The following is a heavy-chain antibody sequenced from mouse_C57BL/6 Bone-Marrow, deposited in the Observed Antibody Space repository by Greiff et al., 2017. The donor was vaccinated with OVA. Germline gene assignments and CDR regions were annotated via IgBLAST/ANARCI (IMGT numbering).Heavy chain of an antibody. CDR2: IYPRSGNT. CDR1: GYTFTSSG. D-gene: IGHD2-10*01. CDR3: ARSYYGNYLSWFAY. Sequence: VQLQQSGAELARPGASVKLSCKASGYTFTSSGISWVKQRTGQGLEWIGEIYPRSGNTYYNEKFKGKATLTADKSSSPAYMELRRLTSDDAAVYFCARSYYGNYLSWFAYWGQGTLVTVSA. J-gene: IGHJ3*01. V-gene: IGHV1-81*01.